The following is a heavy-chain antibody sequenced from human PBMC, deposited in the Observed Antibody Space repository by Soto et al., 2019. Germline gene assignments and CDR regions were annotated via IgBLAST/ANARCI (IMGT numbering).Heavy chain of an antibody. J-gene: IGHJ4*02. CDR1: GFSLSSTRVA. D-gene: IGHD6-19*01. V-gene: IGHV2-5*02. Sequence: QITLKESGPTLVKPTQTLTLTCTFSGFSLSSTRVAVGWIRQPPGKALEWLALIYWDDDKRYSPFLKSRLTTTKDTSKNQVVLKMTNMDPVDTATYYCAHSVVAGLGYYFDYWGQGTLVTVSS. CDR3: AHSVVAGLGYYFDY. CDR2: IYWDDDK.